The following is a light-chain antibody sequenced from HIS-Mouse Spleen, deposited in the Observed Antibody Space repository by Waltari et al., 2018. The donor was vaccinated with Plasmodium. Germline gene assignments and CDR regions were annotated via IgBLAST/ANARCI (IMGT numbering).Light chain of an antibody. CDR3: SSYAGSNNLV. Sequence: QSALTQPPSASGSPGPSVTISCPGTSSDVGGYHYVSWYQPHPGKAPKLMLYEVSKRPSGVPDRFSGSKSGNTASLTVSGLQAEDEADYYCSSYAGSNNLVFGGGTKLTVL. CDR2: EVS. V-gene: IGLV2-8*01. CDR1: SSDVGGYHY. J-gene: IGLJ2*01.